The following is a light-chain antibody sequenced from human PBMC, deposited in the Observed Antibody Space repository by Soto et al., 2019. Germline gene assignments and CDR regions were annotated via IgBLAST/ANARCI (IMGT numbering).Light chain of an antibody. CDR1: SSDVGGYNY. Sequence: QSVLTQPPSASGSFGQSVTISCTGTSSDVGGYNYVSWYQQYPGKAPKLMIYEVSERPSGVPDRFSGSKSGNTASLTVSGLQADDEADYYCSSYSGTNYHYVFGTGTK. J-gene: IGLJ1*01. CDR3: SSYSGTNYHYV. CDR2: EVS. V-gene: IGLV2-8*01.